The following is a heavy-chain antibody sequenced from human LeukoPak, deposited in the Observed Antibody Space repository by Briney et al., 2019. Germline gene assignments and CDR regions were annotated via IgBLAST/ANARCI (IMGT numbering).Heavy chain of an antibody. CDR2: INHSGST. Sequence: SETLSLTCAVYGGPFSGYYWSWIRQPPGKGLEWIGEINHSGSTNYNPSLKSRVTISVDTSKNQFSLKLSSVTAADTAVYYCARVDSSGWSRVDYWGQGTLVTVSS. CDR1: GGPFSGYY. V-gene: IGHV4-34*01. J-gene: IGHJ4*02. D-gene: IGHD6-19*01. CDR3: ARVDSSGWSRVDY.